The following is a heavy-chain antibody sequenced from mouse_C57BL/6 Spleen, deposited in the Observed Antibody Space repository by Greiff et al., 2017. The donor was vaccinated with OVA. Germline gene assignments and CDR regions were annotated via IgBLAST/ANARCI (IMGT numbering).Heavy chain of an antibody. D-gene: IGHD1-1*01. V-gene: IGHV3-6*01. CDR2: ISYDGST. Sequence: EVQLQQSGPGLVKPSQSLSLTCSVTGYSITSCYYWNWIRQFPGNQLEWIGYISYDGSTNYNPSLKNRISITRDTSKNQFFLKLNSVTTEDTATYCCARGDYGSWFDYWGQGTLVTVSA. CDR1: GYSITSCYY. CDR3: ARGDYGSWFDY. J-gene: IGHJ3*01.